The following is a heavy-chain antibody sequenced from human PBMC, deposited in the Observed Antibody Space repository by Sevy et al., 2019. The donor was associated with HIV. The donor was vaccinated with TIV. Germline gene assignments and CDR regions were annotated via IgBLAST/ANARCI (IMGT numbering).Heavy chain of an antibody. Sequence: SETLSLTCAVSGYSISSGYYWGWIRQPPGKGLEWIGSIYHSGSTYYNPSLKSRVTISVDTSKNQFSLKLSSVTAADTAVYYCARGTTGYGPFDYWGQGTLVTVSS. CDR1: GYSISSGYY. V-gene: IGHV4-38-2*01. CDR2: IYHSGST. J-gene: IGHJ4*01. D-gene: IGHD4-17*01. CDR3: ARGTTGYGPFDY.